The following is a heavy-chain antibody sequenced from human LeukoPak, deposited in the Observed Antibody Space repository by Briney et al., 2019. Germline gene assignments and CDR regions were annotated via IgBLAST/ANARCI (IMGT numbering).Heavy chain of an antibody. CDR3: AKGLGLSYWYFDL. Sequence: GSLRLSCAASGFTFSSYAMTWVRQAPGKGLEWVSAISGSGDNTYYAGSVKGRFTISRDNSENTLYVQMNSLRAEDTAVYYCAKGLGLSYWYFDLWGRGTLVTVSS. V-gene: IGHV3-23*01. CDR1: GFTFSSYA. CDR2: ISGSGDNT. D-gene: IGHD2/OR15-2a*01. J-gene: IGHJ2*01.